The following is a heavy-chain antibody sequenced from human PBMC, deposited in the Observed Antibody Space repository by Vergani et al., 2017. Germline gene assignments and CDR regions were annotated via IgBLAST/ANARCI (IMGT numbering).Heavy chain of an antibody. CDR1: GLTLSSYG. Sequence: QVQLVESGGGVVQRGGSIRLSCSASGLTLSSYGVHWVRRPPGRGLESVTFTRPHEDGAFYSASVRGRFTVSRDNSKNTLYLEMNRLNVDDTAIYYCGKTQGTVVGTWWFDPWGQGTPVTVSS. D-gene: IGHD1-7*01. V-gene: IGHV3-30*02. CDR3: GKTQGTVVGTWWFDP. CDR2: TRPHEDGA. J-gene: IGHJ5*02.